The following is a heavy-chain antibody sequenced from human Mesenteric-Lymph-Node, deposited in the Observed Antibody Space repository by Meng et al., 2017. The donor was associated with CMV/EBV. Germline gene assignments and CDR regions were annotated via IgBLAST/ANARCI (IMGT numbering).Heavy chain of an antibody. J-gene: IGHJ4*02. CDR2: ISSSSSYM. CDR1: GFVLSSYS. Sequence: GESLKISCAASGFVLSSYSMNWVRQAPGKGLEWVSSISSSSSYMDYADSVKGRFTIYKDNAQNSLYLQMHSLGAEDTAVYYCARATYYYDSGGYYYWDYWGQGTLVTVSS. CDR3: ARATYYYDSGGYYYWDY. V-gene: IGHV3-21*01. D-gene: IGHD3-22*01.